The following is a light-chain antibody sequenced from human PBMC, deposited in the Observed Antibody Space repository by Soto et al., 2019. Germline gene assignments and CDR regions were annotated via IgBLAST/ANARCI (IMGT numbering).Light chain of an antibody. J-gene: IGLJ3*02. V-gene: IGLV1-40*01. CDR3: QSYDSSLSGGV. Sequence: QSLLTQPPSVSGAPGQRVTISCTGSSSNIGAGYDVHWYQQLPGTAPKLLIFGNNNRPSGVPDRFSGSKSGTSASLAITGLQAEDEADYYCQSYDSSLSGGVFGGGTKVTVL. CDR1: SSNIGAGYD. CDR2: GNN.